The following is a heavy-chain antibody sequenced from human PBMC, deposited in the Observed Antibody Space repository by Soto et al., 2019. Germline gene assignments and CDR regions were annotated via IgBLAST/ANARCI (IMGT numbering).Heavy chain of an antibody. J-gene: IGHJ6*02. CDR1: GDSVSSNSAA. CDR2: TYYRSKWYN. V-gene: IGHV6-1*01. CDR3: ARDSYCSSTSCYRWDYYGMDV. Sequence: ASETLSLTCVISGDSVSSNSAAWNWIRQSPSRGLEWLGRTYYRSKWYNDYAVSVKSRITINPDTSKNQFSLQLNSVTPEDTAVYYCARDSYCSSTSCYRWDYYGMDVWGQGTTVTVSS. D-gene: IGHD2-2*02.